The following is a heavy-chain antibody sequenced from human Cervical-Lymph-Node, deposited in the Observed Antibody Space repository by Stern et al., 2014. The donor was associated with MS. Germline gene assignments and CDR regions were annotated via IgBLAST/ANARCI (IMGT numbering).Heavy chain of an antibody. CDR3: RAGADAFDV. D-gene: IGHD6-13*01. CDR1: GYTFTNYA. J-gene: IGHJ3*01. V-gene: IGHV1-18*01. CDR2: IGTNLGNT. Sequence: DQLVQSGAEVKKPGASVKVSCKASGYTFTNYAISWVRQAPGQGLEWMGWIGTNLGNTNCAQRFQGRVTLATDTSTSTVYMELRSLRSDDTAMYYCRAGADAFDVWGQGTMVTVSS.